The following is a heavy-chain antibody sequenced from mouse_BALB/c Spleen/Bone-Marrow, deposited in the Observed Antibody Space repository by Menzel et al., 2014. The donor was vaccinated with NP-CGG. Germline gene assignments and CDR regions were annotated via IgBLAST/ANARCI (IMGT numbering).Heavy chain of an antibody. CDR3: ASRYDTMDY. CDR1: GYTFSSYW. Sequence: QVQLQQSGAELMKPWASVKISCKATGYTFSSYWIEWVKQRPGHGLEWIGEILPGSGSIKYNEKFEGKATFTADTSSNTAYMQLSSLTSEDSAVYYCASRYDTMDYWGRGTSVTVSS. CDR2: ILPGSGSI. J-gene: IGHJ4*01. V-gene: IGHV1-9*01.